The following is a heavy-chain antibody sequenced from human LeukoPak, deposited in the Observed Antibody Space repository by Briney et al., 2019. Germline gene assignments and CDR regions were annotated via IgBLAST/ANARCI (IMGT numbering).Heavy chain of an antibody. CDR1: GYTFTGYY. CDR3: ARAPFDDSSSFPCY. V-gene: IGHV1-2*02. J-gene: IGHJ4*02. CDR2: INPNSGGT. Sequence: ASVKVSCKASGYTFTGYYMHWVRQAPGQGLEWMGWINPNSGGTNYAQKFQGRVTMTRDTSISTAYMELSRLRSDDTAVYYCARAPFDDSSSFPCYWGQGTLVTVSS. D-gene: IGHD3-22*01.